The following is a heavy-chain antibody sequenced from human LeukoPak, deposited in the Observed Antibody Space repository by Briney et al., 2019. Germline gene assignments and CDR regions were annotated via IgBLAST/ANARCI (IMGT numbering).Heavy chain of an antibody. CDR1: GYTFTGYY. CDR2: INPNSGGT. J-gene: IGHJ4*02. CDR3: ATGELYYYDSSGYDY. D-gene: IGHD3-22*01. V-gene: IGHV1-2*02. Sequence: GASVKVSCKASGYTFTGYYMHWVRQAPGQGLEWMGWINPNSGGTNYAQKFQGRVTMTRDTPISTAYMELSRLRSDDTAVYYCATGELYYYDSSGYDYWGQGTLVTVSS.